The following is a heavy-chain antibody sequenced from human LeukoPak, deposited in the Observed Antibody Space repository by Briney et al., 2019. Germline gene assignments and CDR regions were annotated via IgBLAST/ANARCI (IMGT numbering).Heavy chain of an antibody. Sequence: GGSLRLSCAASGFSFSDYGMHWVRQAPGKGLEWVAFIRYDGGDKYYADSVKGRFTISRDNSKNTVSLQMNSLRPEDTAVYYCAKRGYSSSWNFDSWGQGTLVTVSS. CDR3: AKRGYSSSWNFDS. V-gene: IGHV3-30*02. CDR1: GFSFSDYG. CDR2: IRYDGGDK. D-gene: IGHD6-13*01. J-gene: IGHJ4*02.